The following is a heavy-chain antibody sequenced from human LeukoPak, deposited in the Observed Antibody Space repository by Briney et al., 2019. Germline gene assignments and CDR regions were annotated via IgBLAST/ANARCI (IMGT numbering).Heavy chain of an antibody. V-gene: IGHV3-21*01. J-gene: IGHJ4*02. CDR2: ISSSSSYI. CDR1: GFTFSTYW. CDR3: AKFIAAPFYFDY. D-gene: IGHD6-13*01. Sequence: GGSLRLSCAASGFTFSTYWMTWVRQAPGKGLEWVSSISSSSSYIYYADSVKGRFTISRDNAKNSLYLQMNSLRAEDTAVYYCAKFIAAPFYFDYWGQGTLVTVSS.